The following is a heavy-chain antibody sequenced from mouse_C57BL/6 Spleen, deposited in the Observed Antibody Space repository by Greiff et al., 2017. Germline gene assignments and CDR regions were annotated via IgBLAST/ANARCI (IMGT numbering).Heavy chain of an antibody. CDR1: GFSFNTYA. J-gene: IGHJ3*01. V-gene: IGHV10-1*01. CDR3: VRPHGYDRAWCAY. Sequence: EVQLVESGGGLVQPKGSLKLSCAASGFSFNTYAMNWVRQAPGKGLEWVARIRSKSNNYATYYADSVKDRFTISRDDSESMLYLQMNNLKTEDTTMYSCVRPHGYDRAWCAYWGQGTLVTVSA. CDR2: IRSKSNNYAT. D-gene: IGHD2-2*01.